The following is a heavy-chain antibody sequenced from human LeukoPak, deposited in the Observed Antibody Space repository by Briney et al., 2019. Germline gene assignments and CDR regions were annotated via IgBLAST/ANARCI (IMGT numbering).Heavy chain of an antibody. CDR1: GFTFNNYA. D-gene: IGHD2-15*01. Sequence: GGSLRLSCAASGFTFNNYAMNWVRQAPGKGLEWVSGISGSGGSTYYADSVKGRLTISRDNAKNSLYLQMNSLRAEDTAVYYCARDKVAASEYYYYYGMDVWGQGTTVTVSS. V-gene: IGHV3-23*01. CDR2: ISGSGGST. CDR3: ARDKVAASEYYYYYGMDV. J-gene: IGHJ6*02.